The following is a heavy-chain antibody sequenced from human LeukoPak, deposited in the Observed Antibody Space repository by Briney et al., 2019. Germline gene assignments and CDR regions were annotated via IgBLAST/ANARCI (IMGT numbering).Heavy chain of an antibody. V-gene: IGHV6-1*01. J-gene: IGHJ4*02. CDR3: AREGKGERAGLFDY. CDR2: TYYRSKWNN. Sequence: SQTLSLTCAISGDRVSSKSAGWTWIRQSPSRGLEWLGRTYYRSKWNNDYAASVESRISINADISKNQFSLHLNSVTLEDTAVYYCAREGKGERAGLFDYWGQGTLVTVSS. CDR1: GDRVSSKSAG. D-gene: IGHD3-16*01.